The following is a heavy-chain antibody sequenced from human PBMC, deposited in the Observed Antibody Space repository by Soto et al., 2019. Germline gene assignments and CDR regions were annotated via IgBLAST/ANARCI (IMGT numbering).Heavy chain of an antibody. Sequence: PGGSLRLSCAASGFTFSSYVMSWVRQAPGKGLEWVSSVFSGGDTYYAESVRGRSTISRENSKNTLYLQMHSLRVEDTAIYYCAKGGTNDYWGQGTLVTVYS. CDR2: VFSGGDT. CDR1: GFTFSSYV. V-gene: IGHV3-23*01. J-gene: IGHJ4*02. CDR3: AKGGTNDY. D-gene: IGHD3-16*01.